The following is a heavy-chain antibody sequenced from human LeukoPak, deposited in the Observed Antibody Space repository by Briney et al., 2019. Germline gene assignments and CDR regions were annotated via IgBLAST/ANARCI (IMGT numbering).Heavy chain of an antibody. Sequence: SETLSLTCTVSGGSISSSSYYWGWIRQPPGKGLEWIGSIYYSGSTYYNPSLKSRVTISVDTSKNQFSLKLSSVSAADTAVYYCARDLGLRSYGSGSYGVDYWGQGTLVTVSS. CDR1: GGSISSSSYY. CDR3: ARDLGLRSYGSGSYGVDY. V-gene: IGHV4-39*07. J-gene: IGHJ4*02. D-gene: IGHD3-10*01. CDR2: IYYSGST.